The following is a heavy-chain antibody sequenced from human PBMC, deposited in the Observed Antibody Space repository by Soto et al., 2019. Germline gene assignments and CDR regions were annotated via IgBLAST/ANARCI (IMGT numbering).Heavy chain of an antibody. D-gene: IGHD3-16*02. J-gene: IGHJ4*02. Sequence: GGSLRLSCAASGFTFSSYAMSWVRQAPGKGLEWVSAISGSGGSTYYADSVKGRFTISRDNSKNTLYLQMNSLRAEDTAVYYCAKVRFLAPYLLLVFIPHVYYFIVSPAPIDYWGQGTLVTVSS. CDR2: ISGSGGST. V-gene: IGHV3-23*01. CDR1: GFTFSSYA. CDR3: AKVRFLAPYLLLVFIPHVYYFIVSPAPIDY.